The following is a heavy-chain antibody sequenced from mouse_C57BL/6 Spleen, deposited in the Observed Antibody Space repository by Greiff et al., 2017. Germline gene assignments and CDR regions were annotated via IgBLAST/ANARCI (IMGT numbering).Heavy chain of an antibody. V-gene: IGHV5-16*01. CDR1: GFTFSDYY. CDR2: INYDGNSS. Sequence: EVQRVESEGGLVQPGSSMKLSCPASGFTFSDYYMAWVRQVPETGLEWVANINYDGNSSSSLYSLYIRFIISRDNAKNILYLQMSSLKSEDTATYYCARDGGGLRRYCDVWGTGTTVTVSS. J-gene: IGHJ1*03. CDR3: ARDGGGLRRYCDV. D-gene: IGHD2-4*01.